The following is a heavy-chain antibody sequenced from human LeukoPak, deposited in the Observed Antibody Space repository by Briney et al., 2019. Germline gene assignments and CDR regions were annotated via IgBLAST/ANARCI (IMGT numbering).Heavy chain of an antibody. CDR1: GYTFTGYY. CDR2: INPNSGGT. D-gene: IGHD5-18*01. V-gene: IGHV1-2*02. J-gene: IGHJ4*02. Sequence: ASVKVSCKASGYTFTGYYMHWVRQAPGQGLEWMGWINPNSGGTNYAQKFQGRVTMTRDTSISTAYMELSSLRSDDTAMYYCVRSRSYSYGYDFWGQGTLVTVSS. CDR3: VRSRSYSYGYDF.